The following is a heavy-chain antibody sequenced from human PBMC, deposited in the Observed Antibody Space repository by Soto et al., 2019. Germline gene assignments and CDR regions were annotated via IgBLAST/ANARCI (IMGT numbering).Heavy chain of an antibody. Sequence: LRLSCGASGFIFSSYWMSWVRQAPGKGLEWVANMKEDGSEKNYVDSVKGRFTISRDNAKNSLYLQMNSLRAEDTAVYYCARDRGYSTFDMWGQGTMVTVSS. J-gene: IGHJ3*02. CDR3: ARDRGYSTFDM. V-gene: IGHV3-7*01. CDR1: GFIFSSYW. CDR2: MKEDGSEK. D-gene: IGHD1-26*01.